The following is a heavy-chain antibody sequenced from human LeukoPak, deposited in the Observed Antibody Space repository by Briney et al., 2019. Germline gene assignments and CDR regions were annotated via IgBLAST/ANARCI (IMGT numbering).Heavy chain of an antibody. J-gene: IGHJ4*02. V-gene: IGHV1-18*01. CDR1: GYTFTSFG. D-gene: IGHD4-11*01. CDR3: ARDPPGDYSDWGQNSSENDY. Sequence: GASVKVSCKASGYTFTSFGISWVRQAPGQGLEWMGWVSAYNGYTNYAQNLQGRVTMTTDTSTSTAYMELRSLRSDDTAVYYCARDPPGDYSDWGQNSSENDYWGQGTLVTVSS. CDR2: VSAYNGYT.